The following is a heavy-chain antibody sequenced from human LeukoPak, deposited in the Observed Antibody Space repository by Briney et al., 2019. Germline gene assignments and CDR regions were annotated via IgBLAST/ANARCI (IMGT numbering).Heavy chain of an antibody. CDR3: SRGYTGNRWHFDY. CDR1: GFTFSTYW. D-gene: IGHD2-2*02. CDR2: IKRDGSEK. J-gene: IGHJ4*02. Sequence: SGGSLRLSCAASGFTFSTYWMSWVRQAPGKGLECVANIKRDGSEKYYVDSVKGRFTIFRDDAKSSLYLQMNSLRAEDTAVYFGSRGYTGNRWHFDYWGQGTLVTVSS. V-gene: IGHV3-7*03.